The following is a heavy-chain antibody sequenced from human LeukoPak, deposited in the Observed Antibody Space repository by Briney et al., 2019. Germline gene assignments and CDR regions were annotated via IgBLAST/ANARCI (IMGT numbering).Heavy chain of an antibody. V-gene: IGHV2-5*02. Sequence: SGPTLVNPTQTLTLTCTFSGFSLSTSGVGVGWIRQPPGKALEWLALIFWDDDKRYSPSLKSGLTITKDTSKNQVVLTMTNMDPVDTATCYCAHRPGKNYFDYWGQGALVTVSS. D-gene: IGHD3-10*01. J-gene: IGHJ4*02. CDR3: AHRPGKNYFDY. CDR1: GFSLSTSGVG. CDR2: IFWDDDK.